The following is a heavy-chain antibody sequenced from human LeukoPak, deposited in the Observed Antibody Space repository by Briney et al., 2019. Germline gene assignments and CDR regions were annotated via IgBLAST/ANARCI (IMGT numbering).Heavy chain of an antibody. D-gene: IGHD4-17*01. CDR3: AKFPDAVTTTGHLDY. CDR1: GFSFSSYA. J-gene: IGHJ4*02. V-gene: IGHV3-23*01. CDR2: IGGGPGNT. Sequence: GGSLRLSCAASGFSFSSYAMSWVRQAPGKGLEWVSVIGGGPGNTYYTDSVKGRFTISRDNSKNTLYLQMNSLRAEDTAVYYCAKFPDAVTTTGHLDYWGQGTLVTVSS.